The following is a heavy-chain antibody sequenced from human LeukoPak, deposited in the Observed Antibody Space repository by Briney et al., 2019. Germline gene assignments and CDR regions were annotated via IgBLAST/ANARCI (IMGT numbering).Heavy chain of an antibody. J-gene: IGHJ4*02. D-gene: IGHD6-19*01. CDR3: AKGSGDSSAWFQLFDY. CDR2: INTSGGST. V-gene: IGHV3-23*01. CDR1: GFTFRHYD. Sequence: GETLRLSCVASGFTFRHYDMSWVRQAPGKGLEWVSSINTSGGSTYYADSLQGRFTISRDNSKNTLFLQMNSLRAEDTAVYYCAKGSGDSSAWFQLFDYWGQGTLVTVSS.